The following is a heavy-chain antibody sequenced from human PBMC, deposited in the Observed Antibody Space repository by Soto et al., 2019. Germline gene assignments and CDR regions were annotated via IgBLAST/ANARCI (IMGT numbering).Heavy chain of an antibody. CDR2: IKQDGSEK. J-gene: IGHJ6*02. Sequence: LRLSCAASGFTFSTYWMSWVRQAPGKGLEWVANIKQDGSEKYYADSVKGRFTIPRDNAKNTLYLQMNSLRAEDTAVYYCARVYWGPPYDFPGVILDYYYYGMDVWGQGTTVTVSS. D-gene: IGHD3-3*01. V-gene: IGHV3-7*01. CDR3: ARVYWGPPYDFPGVILDYYYYGMDV. CDR1: GFTFSTYW.